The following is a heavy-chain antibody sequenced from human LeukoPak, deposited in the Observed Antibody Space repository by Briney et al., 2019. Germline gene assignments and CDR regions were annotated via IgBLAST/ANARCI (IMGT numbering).Heavy chain of an antibody. J-gene: IGHJ4*02. V-gene: IGHV3-21*01. CDR3: ARARGTYDILTGYLIGPFDY. Sequence: PGGSLRLSCAASGFTFSSYSMNWVRQAPGKGLEWVSSISSSSSYIYYADSVKGRFTISRDNAKNSLYLQMNSLRAEDTAVYYCARARGTYDILTGYLIGPFDYWGQGTLVTVSS. D-gene: IGHD3-9*01. CDR2: ISSSSSYI. CDR1: GFTFSSYS.